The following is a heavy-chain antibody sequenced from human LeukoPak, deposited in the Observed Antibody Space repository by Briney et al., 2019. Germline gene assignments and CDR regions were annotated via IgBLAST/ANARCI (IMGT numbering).Heavy chain of an antibody. V-gene: IGHV3-30*04. D-gene: IGHD3-10*01. Sequence: TGGSLGLSCAASGFTFSSYAMHWVRQAPGKGLEWVAVISYDGSNKYYADSVKGRFTISRDNSKNTLYLQMNSLRAEDTAVYYCARDTYYYGSGSYSGYFDYWGQGTLVTVSS. CDR2: ISYDGSNK. CDR3: ARDTYYYGSGSYSGYFDY. J-gene: IGHJ4*02. CDR1: GFTFSSYA.